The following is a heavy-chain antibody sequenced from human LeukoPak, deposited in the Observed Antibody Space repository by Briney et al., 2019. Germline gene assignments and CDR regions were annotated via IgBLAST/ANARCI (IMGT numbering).Heavy chain of an antibody. V-gene: IGHV3-53*01. CDR3: ARAVLLGLTDYFDY. J-gene: IGHJ4*02. CDR1: GFTFSSNY. D-gene: IGHD3-16*01. Sequence: GGSLRLSCAVSGFTFSSNYMSWVRQAPGKGVEWVSVIYSGGSDYYADSVKRRFTISRDNSKNTLYLQMNSLRAEDTAVYYCARAVLLGLTDYFDYWGQGTLVTVPS. CDR2: IYSGGSD.